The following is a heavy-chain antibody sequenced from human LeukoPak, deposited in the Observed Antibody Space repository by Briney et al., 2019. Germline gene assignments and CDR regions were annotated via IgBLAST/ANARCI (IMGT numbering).Heavy chain of an antibody. J-gene: IGHJ4*02. Sequence: GGSLRLSCAASGFTFSSYSMYWVRQAPGKGLEWVSYISSSSSTIYYADSVKGRFTISRDNAKNSLYLQMNSLRAEDTAVYYWARDAPSYCSSTSCYNDYWGQGTLVTVSS. CDR3: ARDAPSYCSSTSCYNDY. CDR2: ISSSSSTI. V-gene: IGHV3-48*01. D-gene: IGHD2-2*02. CDR1: GFTFSSYS.